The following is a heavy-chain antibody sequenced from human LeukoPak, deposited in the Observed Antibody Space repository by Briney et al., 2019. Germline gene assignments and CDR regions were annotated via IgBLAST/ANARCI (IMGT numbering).Heavy chain of an antibody. J-gene: IGHJ4*02. Sequence: SETLSLTCTVSGGSISSYYWSWIRQPPGKGLEWIGYIYYSGSTNYNPSLKSRVTISVNTSKNQFSLKLRSVTAADTAVYYCARDGYSSDWGQGTLVTVSS. D-gene: IGHD6-25*01. CDR1: GGSISSYY. CDR2: IYYSGST. CDR3: ARDGYSSD. V-gene: IGHV4-59*01.